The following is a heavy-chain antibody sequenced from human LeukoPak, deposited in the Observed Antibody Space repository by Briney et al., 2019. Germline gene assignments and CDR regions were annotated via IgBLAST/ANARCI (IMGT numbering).Heavy chain of an antibody. D-gene: IGHD4-17*01. V-gene: IGHV3-21*01. Sequence: GGSLRLSCAASGFIFSNYWMHWVRQAPGKGLEWVSSISSSSSYIYYADSVKGRFTISRDNAKNSLYLQMNSLRAEDTAVYYCARVPYGDSYYYYMDVWGKGTTVTVSS. CDR2: ISSSSSYI. CDR3: ARVPYGDSYYYYMDV. J-gene: IGHJ6*03. CDR1: GFIFSNYW.